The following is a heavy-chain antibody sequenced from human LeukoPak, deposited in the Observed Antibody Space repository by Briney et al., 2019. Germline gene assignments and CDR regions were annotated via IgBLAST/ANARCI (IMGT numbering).Heavy chain of an antibody. CDR3: GRVRPGDADY. J-gene: IGHJ4*02. CDR2: ISSEGIGQ. V-gene: IGHV3-7*01. D-gene: IGHD1-26*01. Sequence: GGSLRLSCAASGFTFSTYWMTWVRQAPGKGLEWVATISSEGIGQYYLDSVKGRFTISRDNAPSSLFLQMTSLRTEDTAVYYCGRVRPGDADYWGQGTLVTVSS. CDR1: GFTFSTYW.